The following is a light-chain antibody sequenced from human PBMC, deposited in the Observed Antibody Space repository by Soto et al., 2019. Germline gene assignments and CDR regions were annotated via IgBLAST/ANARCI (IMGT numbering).Light chain of an antibody. J-gene: IGKJ4*01. CDR3: MQALHTPLT. CDR1: QSLLHSNGYNY. CDR2: LGS. V-gene: IGKV2-28*01. Sequence: DIVMTQSPLSLPVTPGEPASISCRSSQSLLHSNGYNYLDWYLQKPGQSPQLLIYLGSNRASGVPDRFCGSGSGTDFTLKISRVEAEDVGVYYCMQALHTPLTFGGGSKVEIK.